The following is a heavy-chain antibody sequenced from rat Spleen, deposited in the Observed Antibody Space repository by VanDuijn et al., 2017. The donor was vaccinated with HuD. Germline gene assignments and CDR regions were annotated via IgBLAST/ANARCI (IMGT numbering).Heavy chain of an antibody. CDR1: GFTFRNYD. D-gene: IGHD1-12*01. V-gene: IGHV5S13*01. J-gene: IGHJ2*01. CDR2: ISSDGGRN. CDR3: TRGYVMDA. Sequence: EVQLVESGGDLVQPGRSLKLSCAASGFTFRNYDMAWVRQAPTKGLEWVASISSDGGRNFYRDSVKGRFTISRDNAKNTQYLQMDSLRSEDTATYYGTRGYVMDAWGQGVMVTASS.